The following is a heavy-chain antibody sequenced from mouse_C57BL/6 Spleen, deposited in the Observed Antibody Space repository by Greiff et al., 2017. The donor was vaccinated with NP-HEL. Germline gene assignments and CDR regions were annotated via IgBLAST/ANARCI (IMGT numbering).Heavy chain of an antibody. CDR1: GFSFNTYA. V-gene: IGHV10-1*01. J-gene: IGHJ1*03. D-gene: IGHD3-3*01. Sequence: EVKVVESGGGLVQPKGSLKLSCAASGFSFNTYAMNWVRQAPGKGLEWVARIRSKSNNYATYYADSVKDRFTISRDDSESMLYLQMNNLKTEDTAMYYCVRHRGTYWYFDVWGTGTTVTVSS. CDR3: VRHRGTYWYFDV. CDR2: IRSKSNNYAT.